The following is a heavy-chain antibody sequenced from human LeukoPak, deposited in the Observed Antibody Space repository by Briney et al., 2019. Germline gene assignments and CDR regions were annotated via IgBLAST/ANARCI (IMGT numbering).Heavy chain of an antibody. Sequence: GSLRLSCAASGFTVSSNYMSWVRQAPGKGLEWVSVIYSGGSTYYADSVKGRFTISRDNSKNTLYLQMNSLRAEDTAVYYCAKRAWFGEKREYWYFDLWGRGTLVTVSS. J-gene: IGHJ2*01. CDR2: IYSGGST. V-gene: IGHV3-66*01. CDR3: AKRAWFGEKREYWYFDL. CDR1: GFTVSSNY. D-gene: IGHD3-10*01.